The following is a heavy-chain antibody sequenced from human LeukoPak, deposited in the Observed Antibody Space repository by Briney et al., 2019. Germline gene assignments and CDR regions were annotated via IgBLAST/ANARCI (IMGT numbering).Heavy chain of an antibody. D-gene: IGHD6-13*01. J-gene: IGHJ4*02. CDR3: ARDLGGAVPGIIPLFDY. Sequence: GASVKVSCKASGGTFSSYAISWVRQAPGQGLEWTGWISAYNGNTNYAQKLQGRVTMTTDTSTSTAYMELRSLRSDDTAVYYCARDLGGAVPGIIPLFDYWGQGTLVTVSS. CDR1: GGTFSSYA. CDR2: ISAYNGNT. V-gene: IGHV1-18*01.